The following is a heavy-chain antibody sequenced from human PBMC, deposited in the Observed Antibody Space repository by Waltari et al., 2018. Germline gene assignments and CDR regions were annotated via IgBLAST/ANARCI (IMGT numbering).Heavy chain of an antibody. Sequence: QVQLVQSGAEVKKPGSSVKVSCKASGGTFSSYAISWVRQAPGQGLEWMGRFIPILGIANYAQKFQGRVTITADKSTSTAYMELSSLRSEDTAVYYCLCDSSGYSDTDAFDIWGQGTMVTVSS. V-gene: IGHV1-69*04. J-gene: IGHJ3*02. D-gene: IGHD3-22*01. CDR1: GGTFSSYA. CDR2: FIPILGIA. CDR3: LCDSSGYSDTDAFDI.